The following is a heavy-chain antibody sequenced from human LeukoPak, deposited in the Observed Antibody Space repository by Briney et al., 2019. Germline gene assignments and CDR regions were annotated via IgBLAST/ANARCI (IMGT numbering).Heavy chain of an antibody. CDR2: IKQDGSEK. D-gene: IGHD6-19*01. J-gene: IGHJ4*02. Sequence: GGSLRLSCAASGFTFSSYWMSWVRQAPGKGLEWVANIKQDGSEKYYVDSVKGRFTISRDNAKNSLYLQMNSLRAEDTAVYYYARDQWGAVAPFDYWGQGALVTVSS. CDR3: ARDQWGAVAPFDY. V-gene: IGHV3-7*03. CDR1: GFTFSSYW.